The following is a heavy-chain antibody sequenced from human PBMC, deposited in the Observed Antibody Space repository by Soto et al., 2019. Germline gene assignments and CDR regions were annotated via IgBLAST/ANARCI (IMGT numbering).Heavy chain of an antibody. Sequence: QVQLVQSGAEVKKPGASVKLSCKASGYTFTSHFIHWVRQAPGQGIEWMVIVNPVDNSRRYAQKFQGRVTMTGDTSTSAVYMELNSLTSEDTAVYYCTRGGTVAPEYDHWGQGTLVTVSS. D-gene: IGHD3-16*01. CDR1: GYTFTSHF. CDR2: VNPVDNSR. CDR3: TRGGTVAPEYDH. J-gene: IGHJ5*02. V-gene: IGHV1-46*03.